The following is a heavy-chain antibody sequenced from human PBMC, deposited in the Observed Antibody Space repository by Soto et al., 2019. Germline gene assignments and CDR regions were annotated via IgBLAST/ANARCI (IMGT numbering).Heavy chain of an antibody. D-gene: IGHD3-10*01. CDR3: ARGGVVRGLPNWFDP. J-gene: IGHJ5*02. V-gene: IGHV1-8*01. CDR1: GYTFTSYD. CDR2: MNPNSGNT. Sequence: QVPLVQSGAEVKKPGASVKVSCKASGYTFTSYDINWVRQATGQGLEWMGWMNPNSGNTGYAQNFQRRVTMTRNTSISTSYMELSSLRSEDTAVYYCARGGVVRGLPNWFDPWGQGTLVTVSS.